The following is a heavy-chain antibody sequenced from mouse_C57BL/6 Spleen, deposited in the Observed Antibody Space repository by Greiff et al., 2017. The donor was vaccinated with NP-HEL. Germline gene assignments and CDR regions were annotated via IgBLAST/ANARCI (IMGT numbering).Heavy chain of an antibody. J-gene: IGHJ4*01. D-gene: IGHD1-1*01. CDR3: ARNLLLHDYYTMDY. Sequence: QVQLQQSGAELARPGASVKLSCKASGYTFTSYGISWVKQRPGQGLEWIGEIYPRSGNTYYIEKFKGKATLTADKSSSTAYMELRSLTSEDSAVYFCARNLLLHDYYTMDYWGQGTSVTVSS. CDR2: IYPRSGNT. CDR1: GYTFTSYG. V-gene: IGHV1-81*01.